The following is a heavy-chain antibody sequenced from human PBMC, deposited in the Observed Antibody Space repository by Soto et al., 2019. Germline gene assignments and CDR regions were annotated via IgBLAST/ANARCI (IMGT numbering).Heavy chain of an antibody. Sequence: QVQLVESGGGVVQPGRSLRLSCAASGFTFSSYAMHWVRQAPGKGLEWVAVISYDGSNKYYADSVKGRFTISRDNSKNTLYLKMNSLRAEDTAVYYCAGIAAAGYYFDYWGQGTLVTVSS. CDR1: GFTFSSYA. J-gene: IGHJ4*02. D-gene: IGHD6-13*01. V-gene: IGHV3-30-3*01. CDR2: ISYDGSNK. CDR3: AGIAAAGYYFDY.